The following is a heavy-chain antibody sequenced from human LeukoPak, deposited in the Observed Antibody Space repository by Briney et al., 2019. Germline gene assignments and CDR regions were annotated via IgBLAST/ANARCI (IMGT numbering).Heavy chain of an antibody. J-gene: IGHJ6*02. CDR2: IYYSGST. Sequence: PSETLSLTCTVSGGSISSYYWSWIRQPPGKGLEWIGYIYYSGSTNYNPSLKSRVTISVDTSKNQFSLKLSSVTAADTAVYYCARDAHYDSSGYSQIYYYYGMDVWGQGTTVTVSS. CDR1: GGSISSYY. CDR3: ARDAHYDSSGYSQIYYYYGMDV. D-gene: IGHD3-22*01. V-gene: IGHV4-59*01.